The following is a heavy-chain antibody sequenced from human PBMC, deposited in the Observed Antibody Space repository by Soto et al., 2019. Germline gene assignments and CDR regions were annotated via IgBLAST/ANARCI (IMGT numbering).Heavy chain of an antibody. V-gene: IGHV3-74*01. J-gene: IGHJ4*02. CDR1: GFTFSTDW. Sequence: EVQLVESGGGLVQPGGSLRLSCVASGFTFSTDWMHWVRQPPGKGLEWVSRINTDGSYTGYVDSVKGRFTISRDNAKNPLYIQMNSLRDEDSAVYHCAGFGSGWSISYWGPGTLVTVSS. CDR3: AGFGSGWSISY. D-gene: IGHD6-19*01. CDR2: INTDGSYT.